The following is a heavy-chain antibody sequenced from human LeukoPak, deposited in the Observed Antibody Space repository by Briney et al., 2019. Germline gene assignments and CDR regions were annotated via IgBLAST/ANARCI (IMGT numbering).Heavy chain of an antibody. Sequence: GGSLRLSCTASGFTFDDYGMHWVRQAPGKGLEWVAVISYDGSNKYYADSVKGRFTISRDNSKNTLYLQMNSLRAEDTAVYYCAKVLLRGGDYWGQGTLVTVSS. CDR1: GFTFDDYG. CDR3: AKVLLRGGDY. CDR2: ISYDGSNK. V-gene: IGHV3-30*18. D-gene: IGHD3-10*01. J-gene: IGHJ4*02.